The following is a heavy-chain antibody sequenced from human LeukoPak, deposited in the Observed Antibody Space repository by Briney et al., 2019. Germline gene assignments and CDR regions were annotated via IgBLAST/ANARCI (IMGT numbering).Heavy chain of an antibody. J-gene: IGHJ4*02. CDR2: ISPYNGDT. CDR1: GYTFTHFD. Sequence: ASVKVSCKASGYTFTHFDISWVRQAPGQGLEWMGRISPYNGDTYYAQNLQGRVTVTTDTSMRTAYMELKSLTSDDTAVYYCARKRGGCYPDWGQGTLVTVSS. CDR3: ARKRGGCYPD. D-gene: IGHD2-15*01. V-gene: IGHV1-18*01.